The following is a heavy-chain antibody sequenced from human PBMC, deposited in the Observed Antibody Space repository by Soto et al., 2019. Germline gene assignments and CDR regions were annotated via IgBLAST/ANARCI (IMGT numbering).Heavy chain of an antibody. D-gene: IGHD5-12*01. Sequence: VSCKASGGTISSCASSSVRQAPGQGLEWMGGIIPIFGTANYAQKFQGRVTTTADKSTSTVYMELSSLRSEDTAVYYCARDDGEMATTFDYWGQGTLVTVSS. CDR3: ARDDGEMATTFDY. CDR1: GGTISSCA. J-gene: IGHJ4*02. V-gene: IGHV1-69*06. CDR2: IIPIFGTA.